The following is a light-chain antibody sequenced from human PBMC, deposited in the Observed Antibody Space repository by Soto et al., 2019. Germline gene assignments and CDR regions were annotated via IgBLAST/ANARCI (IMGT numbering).Light chain of an antibody. J-gene: IGKJ3*01. Sequence: DIQMTQSPSSLSASVGDRVTISCRASQGISNYLAWYQQKPGKAPRLLNYAASSLQSGVSFRFTGSGSGTDFTLTISSLQPEDVATYYCQNYNWPPFTFGPGTKVDIK. CDR2: AAS. CDR3: QNYNWPPFT. V-gene: IGKV1-27*01. CDR1: QGISNY.